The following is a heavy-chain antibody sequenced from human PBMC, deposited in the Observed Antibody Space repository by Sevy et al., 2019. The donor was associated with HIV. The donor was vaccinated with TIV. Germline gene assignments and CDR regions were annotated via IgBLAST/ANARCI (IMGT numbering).Heavy chain of an antibody. CDR3: ARDRLGITISAGWGGGMDV. CDR2: ISGSGGST. Sequence: GSLRLSCAASGFIFSSYAMSWVRQAPGKGLEWVSGISGSGGSTYYADSVKGRFTISRDNSKNTLYLQMNSLRAEDTAVYYCARDRLGITISAGWGGGMDVWGQGTTVTVSS. D-gene: IGHD3-3*01. CDR1: GFIFSSYA. V-gene: IGHV3-23*01. J-gene: IGHJ6*02.